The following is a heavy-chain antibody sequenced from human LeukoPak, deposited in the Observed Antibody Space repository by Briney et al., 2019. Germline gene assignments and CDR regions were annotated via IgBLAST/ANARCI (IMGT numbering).Heavy chain of an antibody. CDR3: ARPFYSGSYYDELYFDY. Sequence: SVKVSCKASGGTFSSYAISWVRQAPGQGLEWMGGIIPIFGTANYAQKFQGRVTITADESTSTAYMELSSLRSEDTTVYYCARPFYSGSYYDELYFDYWGQGTLVTVSS. CDR2: IIPIFGTA. J-gene: IGHJ4*02. D-gene: IGHD1-26*01. V-gene: IGHV1-69*13. CDR1: GGTFSSYA.